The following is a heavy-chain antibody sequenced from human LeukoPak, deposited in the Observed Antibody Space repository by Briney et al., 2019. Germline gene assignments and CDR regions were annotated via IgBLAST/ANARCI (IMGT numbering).Heavy chain of an antibody. Sequence: PSETLSLTCTVSGGSISSGGYYWSWIRQPPGKGLEWIGYIYHSGSTYYNPSLKSRVTISVDRSKNQFSLKLSSVTAADTAVYYCARGGSSWYYWGQGTLVTVSS. CDR1: GGSISSGGYY. V-gene: IGHV4-30-2*01. CDR2: IYHSGST. CDR3: ARGGSSWYY. D-gene: IGHD6-13*01. J-gene: IGHJ4*02.